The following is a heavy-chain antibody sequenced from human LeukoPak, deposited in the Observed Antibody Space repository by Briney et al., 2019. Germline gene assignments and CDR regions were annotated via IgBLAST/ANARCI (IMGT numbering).Heavy chain of an antibody. D-gene: IGHD4-17*01. CDR3: ARIAYGDYYYYGMDV. CDR1: GGSFSGYY. V-gene: IGHV4-34*01. CDR2: INYNGST. Sequence: SETLSLTCAVYGGSFSGYYWSWIRQPPGKGLEWIGEINYNGSTNHNPSLKSRVTISGDTSKKQFSLKLSSVTAADTAVYYCARIAYGDYYYYGMDVWGQGTTVTVSS. J-gene: IGHJ6*02.